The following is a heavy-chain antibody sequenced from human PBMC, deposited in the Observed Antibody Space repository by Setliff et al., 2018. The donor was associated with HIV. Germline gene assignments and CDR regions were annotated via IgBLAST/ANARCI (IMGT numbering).Heavy chain of an antibody. CDR3: ASTSSTKTLPDAFDI. V-gene: IGHV1-69*10. Sequence: SVKVSCKASGGTFSSYAISWVRQAPGQGLEWMGGIIPILGIANYAQKFQGRVTITADKSTSTAYVELSSLRSEDTAVYYCASTSSTKTLPDAFDIWGQGTMVTVSS. CDR2: IIPILGIA. D-gene: IGHD2-2*01. J-gene: IGHJ3*02. CDR1: GGTFSSYA.